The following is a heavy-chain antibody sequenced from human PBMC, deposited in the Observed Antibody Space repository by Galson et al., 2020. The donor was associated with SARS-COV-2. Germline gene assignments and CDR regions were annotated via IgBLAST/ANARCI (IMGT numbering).Heavy chain of an antibody. V-gene: IGHV3-33*06. Sequence: GGSLRLSCAASGFTFSSYGMHWVRQAPGKGLEWVAVIWYDGSNKYYADSVKGRFTISRDNSKNTLYLQMNSLRAEDTAVYYCAKDHQDIVVVPREEYYMDVWGKGTTVTVSS. D-gene: IGHD2-2*01. CDR2: IWYDGSNK. CDR1: GFTFSSYG. J-gene: IGHJ6*03. CDR3: AKDHQDIVVVPREEYYMDV.